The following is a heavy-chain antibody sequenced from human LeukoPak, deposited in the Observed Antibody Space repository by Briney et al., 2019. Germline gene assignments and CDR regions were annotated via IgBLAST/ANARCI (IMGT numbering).Heavy chain of an antibody. Sequence: GGSLRLSCSASGFTFSNYCMHWVRQIPGMGLVWVSKIYRDGTTTGYAVSVKGRFTTSRDNTKNTLYLQINALRAEDTAVYYCARGYYYHNAAPYFDFWGHGALVTVSS. J-gene: IGHJ4*01. CDR1: GFTFSNYC. CDR3: ARGYYYHNAAPYFDF. V-gene: IGHV3-74*01. CDR2: IYRDGTTT. D-gene: IGHD3-22*01.